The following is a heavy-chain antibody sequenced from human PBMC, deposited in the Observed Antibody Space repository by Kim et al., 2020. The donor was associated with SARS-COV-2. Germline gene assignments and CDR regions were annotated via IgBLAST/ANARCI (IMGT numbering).Heavy chain of an antibody. CDR3: SRTLPGYSSGWYYFGY. J-gene: IGHJ4*02. CDR1: GYTFTSHA. V-gene: IGHV1-3*01. Sequence: ASVKVSCKASGYTFTSHAMHWVRQAPGQRLEWMGWINAGHGNTKYLQKFQGRGTLTRDTSASTAYMELSRLRSEDTAVYYCSRTLPGYSSGWYYFGYWGQGTLVTVSS. D-gene: IGHD6-19*01. CDR2: INAGHGNT.